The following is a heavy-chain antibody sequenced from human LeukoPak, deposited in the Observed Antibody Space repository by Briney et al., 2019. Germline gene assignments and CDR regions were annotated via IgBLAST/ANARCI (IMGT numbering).Heavy chain of an antibody. D-gene: IGHD1-26*01. J-gene: IGHJ3*02. V-gene: IGHV1-69*06. CDR2: IIPIFGTA. CDR3: ARNSGSYPTWGAFDI. Sequence: GASVKVSCKASGYTFTSYDINWVRQAPGQGLEWMGGIIPIFGTANYAQKFQGRVTITADKSTSTAYMELSSLRSEDTAVYYCARNSGSYPTWGAFDIWGQGTMVTVSS. CDR1: GYTFTSYD.